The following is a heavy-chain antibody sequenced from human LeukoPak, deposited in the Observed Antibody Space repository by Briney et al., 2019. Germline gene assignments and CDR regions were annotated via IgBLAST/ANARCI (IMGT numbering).Heavy chain of an antibody. J-gene: IGHJ4*02. D-gene: IGHD6-13*01. CDR1: GFTFSSYA. CDR2: ISSSSSYI. CDR3: ARSELADY. Sequence: GGSLRLSCAASGFTFSSYAMSWVRRAPGKGLEWVSSISSSSSYIYYADSVKGRFTISRDNAKNSLYLQMNSLRAEDTAVYYCARSELADYWGQGTLVTVSS. V-gene: IGHV3-21*01.